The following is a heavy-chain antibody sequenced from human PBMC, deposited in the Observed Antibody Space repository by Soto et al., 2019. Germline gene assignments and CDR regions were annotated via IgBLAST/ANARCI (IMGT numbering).Heavy chain of an antibody. CDR2: INHSGST. CDR3: ASVTGRYYSGMDV. CDR1: GGSFSGYY. Sequence: QVQLQQWGAGLLKPSETLSLTCAVYGGSFSGYYWSWIRQPPGKGLEWIGEINHSGSTNYNPSLKSRVTISVDTSKNQFSLKLSSVTAADTAVYCCASVTGRYYSGMDVWGQGTTVTVSS. V-gene: IGHV4-34*01. J-gene: IGHJ6*02. D-gene: IGHD2-21*02.